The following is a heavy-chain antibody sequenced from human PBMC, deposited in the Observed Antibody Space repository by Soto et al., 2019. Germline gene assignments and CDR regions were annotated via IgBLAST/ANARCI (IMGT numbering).Heavy chain of an antibody. CDR1: GFTFRDYA. V-gene: IGHV3-49*03. D-gene: IGHD2-15*01. CDR3: TRVSPDCSDGSCYPLN. J-gene: IGHJ4*02. CDR2: IRSNIYDGTT. Sequence: AGGSLRLSCIASGFTFRDYAISWFRQAPGKGLQWVSFIRSNIYDGTTEYAASVKDRFSISRDDSKTIAYLQMDSLKTEDTCVYYCTRVSPDCSDGSCYPLNWGQGTLVTAPQ.